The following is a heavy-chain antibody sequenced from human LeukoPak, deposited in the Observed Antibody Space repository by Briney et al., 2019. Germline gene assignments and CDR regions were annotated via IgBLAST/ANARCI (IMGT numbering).Heavy chain of an antibody. Sequence: SETLSLTCAVYGGSFGGYYWSWIRQPQGKGLEWIGEINHSGSTNYNPSLKSRVAISVDTSKSQFSLKLSSVTAADTAVYYCALNSSSWYDYWGQGTLVTVSS. CDR1: GGSFGGYY. J-gene: IGHJ4*02. V-gene: IGHV4-34*01. CDR2: INHSGST. D-gene: IGHD6-13*01. CDR3: ALNSSSWYDY.